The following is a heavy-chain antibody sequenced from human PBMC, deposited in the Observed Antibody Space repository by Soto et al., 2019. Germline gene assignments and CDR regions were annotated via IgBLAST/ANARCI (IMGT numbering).Heavy chain of an antibody. CDR1: TGSISTYH. V-gene: IGHV4-59*08. CDR3: ASMGGAEYFQH. Sequence: QVQLQESGPRLVKPSETLSLTCTVSTGSISTYHWSWIRQPPGKGLEYIGYIYYRGSTNYNPSLKSRVTMSVDTSKNQFSLKLSSVTAADTAVYYCASMGGAEYFQHWGQGTLVTVSS. J-gene: IGHJ1*01. CDR2: IYYRGST. D-gene: IGHD3-16*01.